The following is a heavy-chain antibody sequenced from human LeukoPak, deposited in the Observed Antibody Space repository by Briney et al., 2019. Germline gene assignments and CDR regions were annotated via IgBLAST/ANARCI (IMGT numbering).Heavy chain of an antibody. Sequence: GASVKVSCKVSGYTLTELSMHWVRQAPGKGLEWMGGFDPEDGETIYAQKLQGKVTMTTDTSTSTAYMELRSLRSDDTAVYYCARATGGLVVVVIGNYFDYWGQGTLVTVSS. CDR1: GYTLTELS. V-gene: IGHV1-24*01. CDR2: FDPEDGET. J-gene: IGHJ4*02. CDR3: ARATGGLVVVVIGNYFDY. D-gene: IGHD3-22*01.